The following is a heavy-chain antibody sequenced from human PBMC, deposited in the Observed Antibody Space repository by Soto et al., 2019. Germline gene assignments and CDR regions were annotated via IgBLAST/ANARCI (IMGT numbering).Heavy chain of an antibody. CDR3: ARKGSGDYALDY. V-gene: IGHV2-5*02. CDR1: GFSLSTSGVG. Sequence: QITLKESGPTLVKPTQTLTLTCTLSGFSLSTSGVGVGWIRPSPGKALEWLAVIYWDDFKHYSPSLERRLTITKDTSESEVVLTMTNMVPVDTATYYCARKGSGDYALDYWGQGILVTVSS. D-gene: IGHD4-17*01. CDR2: IYWDDFK. J-gene: IGHJ4*02.